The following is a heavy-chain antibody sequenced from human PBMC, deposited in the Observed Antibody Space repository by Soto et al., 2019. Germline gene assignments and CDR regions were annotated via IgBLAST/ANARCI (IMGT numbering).Heavy chain of an antibody. J-gene: IGHJ6*02. Sequence: GDSLKISCKGSGYSFTSYWIVWALQMPGKGLEWMGIIYPGDSDTRYSPSFQGQVTISADKSISTAYLQWSSLKASDTAMYYCARTAAAGKYYNGMDVWGQGTTVTVSS. D-gene: IGHD6-13*01. CDR2: IYPGDSDT. CDR3: ARTAAAGKYYNGMDV. CDR1: GYSFTSYW. V-gene: IGHV5-51*01.